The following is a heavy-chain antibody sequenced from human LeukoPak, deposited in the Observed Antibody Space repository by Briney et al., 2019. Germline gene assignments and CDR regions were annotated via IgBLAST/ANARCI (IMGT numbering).Heavy chain of an antibody. D-gene: IGHD1-26*01. J-gene: IGHJ4*02. V-gene: IGHV3-72*01. CDR2: IRNRANSDST. CDR1: GFTFSSYG. CDR3: VCPSRSGSYSDY. Sequence: PGGSLRLSCAASGFTFSSYGMHWVRQAPGKGLEWVGRIRNRANSDSTEYAASVKGRFTISRDDSKNSLCLQMNSLKTEDTAIYYCVCPSRSGSYSDYWGQGTLVTVSS.